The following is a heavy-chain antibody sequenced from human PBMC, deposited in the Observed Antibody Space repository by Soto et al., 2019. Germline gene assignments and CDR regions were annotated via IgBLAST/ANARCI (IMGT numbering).Heavy chain of an antibody. CDR1: GFTVSSNY. V-gene: IGHV3-66*01. CDR2: IYSGGST. CDR3: ARAYYYDSSGYSLDY. D-gene: IGHD3-22*01. J-gene: IGHJ4*02. Sequence: GGSLRLSCAASGFTVSSNYMSWVGQAPGKGLEWVSVIYSGGSTYYADSVKGRFTISRDNSKNTLYLQMNSLRAEDTAVYYCARAYYYDSSGYSLDYWGQGTLVTVSS.